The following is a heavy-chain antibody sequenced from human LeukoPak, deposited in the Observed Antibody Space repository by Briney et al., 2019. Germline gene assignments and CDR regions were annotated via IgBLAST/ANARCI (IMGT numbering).Heavy chain of an antibody. D-gene: IGHD6-13*01. CDR3: AKAFREYGSSTYSSFDI. J-gene: IGHJ3*02. V-gene: IGHV3-23*01. Sequence: GGSLRLSCAASGFTFGSYAMSWVRQAPGKGLQWVSTITGTTHYADSVRGRFTISRDNSKNILYLQMNSLSTEDTAIYYCAKAFREYGSSTYSSFDIWGQGTMVTVSS. CDR1: GFTFGSYA. CDR2: ITGTT.